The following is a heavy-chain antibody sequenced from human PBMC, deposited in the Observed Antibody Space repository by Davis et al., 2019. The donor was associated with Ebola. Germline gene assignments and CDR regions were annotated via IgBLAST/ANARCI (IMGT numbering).Heavy chain of an antibody. V-gene: IGHV4-59*08. CDR1: GGSISSYY. CDR2: IYYSGST. CDR3: ARHGERGVVPAAFTYYYYGMDV. Sequence: SETLSLTCTVSGGSISSYYWSWIRQPPGKGLEWIGYIYYSGSTNYNPSLKSRVTLSVDTSKNQFSLKLSSVTAADTAVYYCARHGERGVVPAAFTYYYYGMDVWGQGTTVTVSS. J-gene: IGHJ6*02. D-gene: IGHD2-2*01.